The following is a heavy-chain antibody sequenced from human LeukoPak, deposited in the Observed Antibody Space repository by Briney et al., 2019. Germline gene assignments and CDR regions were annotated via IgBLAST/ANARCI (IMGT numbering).Heavy chain of an antibody. CDR3: ARGSGIAAAGTRDFDY. CDR2: INHSGST. CDR1: GGSFSGYY. D-gene: IGHD6-13*01. Sequence: SETLSLTCAVYGGSFSGYYWSWIRQPPGKGLEWIGEINHSGSTNYNPSLKGRVTISVDTSKNQFSLKLSSVTAADTAVYYCARGSGIAAAGTRDFDYWGQGTLVTVSS. V-gene: IGHV4-34*01. J-gene: IGHJ4*02.